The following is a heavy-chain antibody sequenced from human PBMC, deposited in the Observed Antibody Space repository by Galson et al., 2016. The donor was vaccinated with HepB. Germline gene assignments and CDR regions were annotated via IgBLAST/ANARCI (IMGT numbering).Heavy chain of an antibody. CDR3: VRTITPAPIPLFDY. CDR2: IKSDGETA. J-gene: IGHJ4*02. V-gene: IGHV3-74*01. Sequence: SLRLSCAASGFTFSNFWMHWVRRAPGKGLVWVSRIKSDGETADYADSVKGRFTISRDNAKNTLSLQMESLRAEDTAVYYCVRTITPAPIPLFDYWGQGTLVTVSS. CDR1: GFTFSNFW. D-gene: IGHD3-10*01.